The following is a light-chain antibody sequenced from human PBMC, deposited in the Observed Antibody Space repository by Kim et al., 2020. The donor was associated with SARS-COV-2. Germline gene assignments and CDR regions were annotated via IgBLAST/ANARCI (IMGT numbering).Light chain of an antibody. V-gene: IGKV3-15*01. CDR3: EQYNSWPPT. J-gene: IGKJ4*01. CDR2: ATS. Sequence: SVSPGGGTTLSCRASQGPSNNLAWYQQKPGQAPRLIIFATSTRATGIPARFSGSGSGTEFTLTINSLQSEDFAVYYCEQYNSWPPTFGGGTKVEI. CDR1: QGPSNN.